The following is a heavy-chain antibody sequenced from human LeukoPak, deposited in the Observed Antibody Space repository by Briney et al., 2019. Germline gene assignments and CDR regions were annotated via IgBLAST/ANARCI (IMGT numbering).Heavy chain of an antibody. Sequence: GGSLRLSCAASGFTLSTYSMNWVRQAPGKGLEWVSSISSSSSYIYYADAVKGRFTISRDNAKNSLYLQMNSLRAEDTAVYYCARDLGTRPYDCSGFPPDYWGQGTLVTVSS. J-gene: IGHJ4*02. CDR3: ARDLGTRPYDCSGFPPDY. CDR2: ISSSSSYI. V-gene: IGHV3-21*01. CDR1: GFTLSTYS. D-gene: IGHD3-22*01.